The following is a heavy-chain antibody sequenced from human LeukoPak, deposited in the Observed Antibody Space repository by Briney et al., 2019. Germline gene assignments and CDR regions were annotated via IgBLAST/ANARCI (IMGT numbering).Heavy chain of an antibody. Sequence: PGGSLRLSCAASGFTFSSYAMSWVRQAPGKGLEWVSAISGSGGSTYYADSVKGRFTISSDNSKNTLYLQMNSLRAEDTAVYYCAKIEYCSSTSCYYFDYWGQGTLVTVSS. CDR3: AKIEYCSSTSCYYFDY. CDR2: ISGSGGST. CDR1: GFTFSSYA. V-gene: IGHV3-23*01. J-gene: IGHJ4*02. D-gene: IGHD2-2*01.